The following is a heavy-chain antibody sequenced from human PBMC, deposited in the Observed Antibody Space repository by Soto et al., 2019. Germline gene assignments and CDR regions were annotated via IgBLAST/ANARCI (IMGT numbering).Heavy chain of an antibody. J-gene: IGHJ4*02. CDR1: GGTFSSSD. D-gene: IGHD3-22*01. Sequence: QVQLVQSGAEVKNPGSSGQVYCKASGGTFSSSDLSWERQAHGQGLEWMGVINPIFGTANYAQKFQGRVTIIAAEATRTAYMELSSLRSEAKAVSYCARNYYDSRGSFNYWGQGPLVTVS. CDR2: INPIFGTA. V-gene: IGHV1-69*12. CDR3: ARNYYDSRGSFNY.